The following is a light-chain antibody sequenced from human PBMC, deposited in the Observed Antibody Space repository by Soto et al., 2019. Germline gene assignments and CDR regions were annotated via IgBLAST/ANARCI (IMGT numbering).Light chain of an antibody. CDR2: GAS. CDR1: QGMSDY. Sequence: DVQMAQSPSSLSASIGDRVTITCRASQGMSDYLAWYQQRPGNAPNLLIYGASILQSGVPSRFSGSGSGTHFTLTISSLQPEDVATYYCHSYNSIPRTFGQGTTVEIK. V-gene: IGKV1-27*01. J-gene: IGKJ1*01. CDR3: HSYNSIPRT.